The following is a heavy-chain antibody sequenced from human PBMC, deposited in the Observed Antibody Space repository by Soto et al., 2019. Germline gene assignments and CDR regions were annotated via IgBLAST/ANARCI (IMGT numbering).Heavy chain of an antibody. CDR1: GYSFITYG. V-gene: IGHV1-18*01. CDR2: ISTYNGNT. D-gene: IGHD3-22*01. CDR3: ARGATDNHDNSGNYLLDY. Sequence: QVQLVQSGAEVKKPGASVKVSCKVSGYSFITYGVSWVRQAPGQGLDWMGWISTYNGNTKYAERLQGRVTMTTDTTTSTAYMELKSLRSDDTAVYYCARGATDNHDNSGNYLLDYWGQGTLVTVSS. J-gene: IGHJ4*02.